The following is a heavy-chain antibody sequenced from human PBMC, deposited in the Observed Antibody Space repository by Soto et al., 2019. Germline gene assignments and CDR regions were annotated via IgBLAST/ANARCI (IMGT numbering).Heavy chain of an antibody. Sequence: QVQLVQSGAEVKKPGASVKVSCKASGYTFTGYYMHWVRQAPGQGLEWMGWINPNSGGTNYAQKFKGWVTMTRDTSISTAYMELSRLRSDDTAVYYCARSRSYYYDSSGLLFDYWGQGTLVTVSS. CDR2: INPNSGGT. D-gene: IGHD3-22*01. V-gene: IGHV1-2*04. J-gene: IGHJ4*02. CDR3: ARSRSYYYDSSGLLFDY. CDR1: GYTFTGYY.